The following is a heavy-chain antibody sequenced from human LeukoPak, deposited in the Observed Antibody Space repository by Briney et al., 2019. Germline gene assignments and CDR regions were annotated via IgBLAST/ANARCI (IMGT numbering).Heavy chain of an antibody. CDR1: GFTVSSNY. J-gene: IGHJ4*02. Sequence: TGGSLRLSCAASGFTVSSNYMSWVRQAPGKGLEFVSIIYSSGSTYYADSVKGRFTISRDNSKNTLHLQMNSLRAEDTAVYYCAKVVGGSYSVDYWGQGTLVTVSS. D-gene: IGHD1-26*01. V-gene: IGHV3-53*01. CDR2: IYSSGST. CDR3: AKVVGGSYSVDY.